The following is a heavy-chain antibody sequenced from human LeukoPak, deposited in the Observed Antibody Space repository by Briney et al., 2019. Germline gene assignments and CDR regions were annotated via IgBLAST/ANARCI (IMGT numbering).Heavy chain of an antibody. CDR1: GFTFSSYE. J-gene: IGHJ4*02. V-gene: IGHV3-48*03. CDR3: ARDPTTGDIDY. CDR2: ISTTGRTI. Sequence: PGGSLRLSCAASGFTFSSYEMNWVRRAPGKGLEWVSFISTTGRTIYYADSVKGRFTISRDNAKDSLFLQMNSLRAEDTAVYYCARDPTTGDIDYWGQGTLVTVSS. D-gene: IGHD7-27*01.